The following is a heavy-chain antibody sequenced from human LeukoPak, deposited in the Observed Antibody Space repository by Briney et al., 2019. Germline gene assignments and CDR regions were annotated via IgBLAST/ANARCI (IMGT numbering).Heavy chain of an antibody. CDR2: ICPDGTGI. J-gene: IGHJ4*02. CDR1: GFIFSFYC. CDR3: VRDFRSADY. V-gene: IGHV3-74*01. Sequence: GGSLRLSCAASGFIFSFYCMHWVRHAPGKGPMWVSRICPDGTGISYADSVKARFTTSRDNAKNTVYLQMNSLREEDTAVYYCVRDFRSADYWGQGTLVTVSS.